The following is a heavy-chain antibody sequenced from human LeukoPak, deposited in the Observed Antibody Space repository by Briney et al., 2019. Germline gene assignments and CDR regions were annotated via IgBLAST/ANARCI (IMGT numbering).Heavy chain of an antibody. V-gene: IGHV3-48*01. J-gene: IGHJ4*02. CDR3: ARDRPYYYDSSGYFSDY. CDR2: ISSSSSTI. Sequence: GGSLRLSCAASGFTFSSYSMNWVRQAPGKGLEWVSYISSSSSTIYYADSVKGRFTISRDNAKNSLYLQMNSLRAEDTAVYYCARDRPYYYDSSGYFSDYWGQGTLVTVSS. D-gene: IGHD3-22*01. CDR1: GFTFSSYS.